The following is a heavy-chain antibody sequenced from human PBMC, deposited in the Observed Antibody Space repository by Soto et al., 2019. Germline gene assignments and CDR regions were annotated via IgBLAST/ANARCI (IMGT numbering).Heavy chain of an antibody. CDR2: ISSSSNII. D-gene: IGHD6-19*01. V-gene: IGHV3-48*01. CDR1: GFTFSSYS. CDR3: ARDGITGYSSGWSGGHF. Sequence: EVQLVESGGGLVQPGGSLRLSCAASGFTFSSYSMNWVRQAPGKGLEWVSDISSSSNIIYYADSVKGRFPISRDNAKNSLYLHMNSLRAEDTAVYYCARDGITGYSSGWSGGHFWGQGTLVTVSS. J-gene: IGHJ4*02.